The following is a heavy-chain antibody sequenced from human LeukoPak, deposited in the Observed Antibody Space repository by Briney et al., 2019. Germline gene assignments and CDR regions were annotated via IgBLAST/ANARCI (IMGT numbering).Heavy chain of an antibody. J-gene: IGHJ5*02. V-gene: IGHV3-30*18. Sequence: GRSLRLSCAASGFTFSTYGIHWVRQAPGKGLEWVAVISYDGTNKYYGDSVRGRFTISREDSKNTLYLQMNSLRAEDTAVYYCAKDAGFLSGSGNLYTGLDPWGQETLVTVSS. D-gene: IGHD3-10*01. CDR2: ISYDGTNK. CDR1: GFTFSTYG. CDR3: AKDAGFLSGSGNLYTGLDP.